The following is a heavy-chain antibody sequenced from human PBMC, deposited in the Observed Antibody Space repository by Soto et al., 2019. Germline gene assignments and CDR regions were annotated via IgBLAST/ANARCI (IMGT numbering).Heavy chain of an antibody. V-gene: IGHV1-18*01. D-gene: IGHD5-18*01. CDR3: ARDLGGDTAIDFDY. CDR2: ISAYNGNT. CDR1: GYTFTSYG. J-gene: IGHJ4*02. Sequence: GASVNVSCKASGYTFTSYGISWVRQAPGQGLEWMGWISAYNGNTNYAQKLQGKVTMTTDTSTSTAYMELRSLRSDDTAVYYCARDLGGDTAIDFDYWGQGTLVTVSS.